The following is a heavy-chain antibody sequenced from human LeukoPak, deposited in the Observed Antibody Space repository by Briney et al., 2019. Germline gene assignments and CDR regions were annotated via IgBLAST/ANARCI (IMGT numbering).Heavy chain of an antibody. D-gene: IGHD5-18*01. Sequence: SETLSLTCTVSGGSISSGGYYWSWIRQHPGKGLEWIGYIYYSGSTYYNPSLKSRVTISVDTSKNQFSLKLSSVTAADTAVYYCARAVESGDTAMADPYYFDYWGQGTLVTVSS. CDR3: ARAVESGDTAMADPYYFDY. CDR2: IYYSGST. V-gene: IGHV4-31*03. J-gene: IGHJ4*02. CDR1: GGSISSGGYY.